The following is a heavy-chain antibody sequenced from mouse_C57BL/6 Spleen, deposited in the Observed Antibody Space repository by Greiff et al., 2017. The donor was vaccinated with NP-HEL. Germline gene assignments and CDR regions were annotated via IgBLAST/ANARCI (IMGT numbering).Heavy chain of an antibody. Sequence: EVQLVESGGGLVKPGGSLKLSCAASGFTFSDYGMHWVRQAPEKGLEWVAYISSGSSTIYYADTVKGRFTISRDNAKKTLFLQMTSLRSEDTAMYYCARPLYYGSTWFAYWGQGTLVTVSA. CDR2: ISSGSSTI. D-gene: IGHD1-1*01. V-gene: IGHV5-17*01. J-gene: IGHJ3*01. CDR1: GFTFSDYG. CDR3: ARPLYYGSTWFAY.